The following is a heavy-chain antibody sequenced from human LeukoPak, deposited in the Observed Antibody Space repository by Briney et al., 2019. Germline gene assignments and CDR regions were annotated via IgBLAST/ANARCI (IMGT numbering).Heavy chain of an antibody. J-gene: IGHJ4*02. V-gene: IGHV3-23*01. CDR3: AKGGRNGEGDY. Sequence: GGSLRLSCAVSGFSFSSYAMTWVRQAPGKGLEWVSAISDGGAITYYADSVKGRFTISRDNSKNTLYLQMNSLRAEDTAVYYCAKGGRNGEGDYWGQGTLVTVSS. CDR2: ISDGGAIT. CDR1: GFSFSSYA. D-gene: IGHD4-23*01.